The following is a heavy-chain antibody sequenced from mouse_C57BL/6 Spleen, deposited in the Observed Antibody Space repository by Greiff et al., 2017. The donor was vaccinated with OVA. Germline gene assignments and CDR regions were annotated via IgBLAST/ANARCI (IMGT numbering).Heavy chain of an antibody. Sequence: EVQLQQSGAELVRPGASVKLSCTASGFNIKDDYMHWVKQRPEQGLEWIGWIDPENGDTEYASKFQGKATITADTSSNTAYLQLSSLTSEDTAVYYCTTGYGSSQYYFDYWGQGTTLTVSS. CDR2: IDPENGDT. J-gene: IGHJ2*01. CDR1: GFNIKDDY. CDR3: TTGYGSSQYYFDY. D-gene: IGHD1-1*01. V-gene: IGHV14-4*01.